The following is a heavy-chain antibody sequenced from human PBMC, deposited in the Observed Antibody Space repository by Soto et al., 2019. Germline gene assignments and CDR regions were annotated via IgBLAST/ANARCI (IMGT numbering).Heavy chain of an antibody. CDR3: ARDQLSSGLYVWFDP. Sequence: SETLSLTCTVSGGXISTYYWSWIRQPPGKGLEWIGYIYYDGSTSYNPSLRSRVTISVDTSKNQFSLILSSVTSADTAVYYCARDQLSSGLYVWFDPWGQGTLVTVSS. D-gene: IGHD6-25*01. J-gene: IGHJ5*02. CDR1: GGXISTYY. V-gene: IGHV4-59*01. CDR2: IYYDGST.